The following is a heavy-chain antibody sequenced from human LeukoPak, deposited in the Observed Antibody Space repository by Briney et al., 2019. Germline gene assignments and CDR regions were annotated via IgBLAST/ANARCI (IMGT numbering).Heavy chain of an antibody. J-gene: IGHJ4*02. Sequence: SETLSLTCTVSSGSISRYYWSWIRQSPGKALEWIGYMYHGGSAHYSPSLKSRVTISVDTSKNQFSLKLSSVTAADTAVYYCARADVYYYDSSGYYDYWGQGTLVTVSS. CDR2: MYHGGSA. CDR1: SGSISRYY. V-gene: IGHV4-59*01. D-gene: IGHD3-22*01. CDR3: ARADVYYYDSSGYYDY.